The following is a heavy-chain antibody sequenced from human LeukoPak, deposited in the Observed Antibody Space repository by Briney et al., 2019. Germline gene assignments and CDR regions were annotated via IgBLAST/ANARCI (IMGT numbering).Heavy chain of an antibody. D-gene: IGHD5-18*01. J-gene: IGHJ4*02. CDR1: GFTFSNAW. Sequence: PGGSLRLSCAASGFTFSNAWMSWVRQAPGKGLEWVGRIKSKTDGGTTDYAAPVKGRFTILRDDSKNTLYLQMNSLKTEDTAVYYCTTGPGYSYAVYYFDYWGQGTLVSVSS. V-gene: IGHV3-15*01. CDR3: TTGPGYSYAVYYFDY. CDR2: IKSKTDGGTT.